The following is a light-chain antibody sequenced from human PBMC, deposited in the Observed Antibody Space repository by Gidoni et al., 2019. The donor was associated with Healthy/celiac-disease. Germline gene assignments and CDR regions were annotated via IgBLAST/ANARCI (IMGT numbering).Light chain of an antibody. CDR2: GAS. J-gene: IGKJ4*01. CDR3: QQYGSSRLT. Sequence: EIVLTQSPGTLSLSPGERATLSCRASQSVSSSYLAWYQQKPGQAPRLLIYGASSRATGIPDRFSGSGSGTDFTLTSSRLEPEDFAVYYCQQYGSSRLTFXGXTKVEIK. V-gene: IGKV3-20*01. CDR1: QSVSSSY.